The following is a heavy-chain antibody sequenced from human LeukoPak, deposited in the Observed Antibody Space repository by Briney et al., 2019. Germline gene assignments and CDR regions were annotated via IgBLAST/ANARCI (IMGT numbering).Heavy chain of an antibody. CDR2: INQDGSEK. D-gene: IGHD3-3*01. CDR1: GFTLKNYW. Sequence: GGSLRLSCGASGFTLKNYWMSWVRRAPGKGLEWVANINQDGSEKYYVDSVKGRLTISRDNAKNSLYLQMNSLRAEDTAVYYCARDQGFSYYYYYMDVWGKGTTVTVSS. CDR3: ARDQGFSYYYYYMDV. V-gene: IGHV3-7*01. J-gene: IGHJ6*03.